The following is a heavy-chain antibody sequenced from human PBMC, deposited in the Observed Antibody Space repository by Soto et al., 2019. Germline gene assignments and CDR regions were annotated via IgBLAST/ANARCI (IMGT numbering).Heavy chain of an antibody. D-gene: IGHD6-19*01. V-gene: IGHV3-33*01. CDR3: ERDRRGSGWYDYFDY. CDR2: IWYDGSNE. J-gene: IGHJ4*02. Sequence: QVQLVESGGGVVQPGRSLRLSCAASGFTFSSYGMHWVRQAPGKGLEWVAVIWYDGSNENYADSVKGRFTISRDNSKNALYLQMNSRRAEDTALYYCERDRRGSGWYDYFDYWGQGTLVTVSS. CDR1: GFTFSSYG.